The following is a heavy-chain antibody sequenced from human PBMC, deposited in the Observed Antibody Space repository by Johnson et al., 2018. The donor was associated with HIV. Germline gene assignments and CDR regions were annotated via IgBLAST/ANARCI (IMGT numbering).Heavy chain of an antibody. CDR1: GFTVSSNY. CDR2: IKQDGSEK. CDR3: ATNRGGACDI. D-gene: IGHD2/OR15-2a*01. J-gene: IGHJ3*02. Sequence: VQLVESGGGLVKPGGSLRLSCAASGFTVSSNYMSWVRQAPGEGLEWVANIKQDGSEKYYVDSVKGRFIISRDNAKNSLYLQMNSLRAEDTAVYYCATNRGGACDIWCQGTLVTVSS. V-gene: IGHV3-7*01.